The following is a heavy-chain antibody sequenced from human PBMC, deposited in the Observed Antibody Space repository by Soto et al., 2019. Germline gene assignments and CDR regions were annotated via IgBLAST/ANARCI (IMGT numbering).Heavy chain of an antibody. J-gene: IGHJ6*03. Sequence: GASVKVSCKASGYTFTSYDINWVRQASGQGLEWMGWMNPNSGNTGYGQKFQGRVTMAQNTSISTAYMELSSLGSEDTAVYYCARGRSNYKNYYYYYYMDVWGKGTTVTVSS. D-gene: IGHD4-4*01. V-gene: IGHV1-8*01. CDR3: ARGRSNYKNYYYYYYMDV. CDR2: MNPNSGNT. CDR1: GYTFTSYD.